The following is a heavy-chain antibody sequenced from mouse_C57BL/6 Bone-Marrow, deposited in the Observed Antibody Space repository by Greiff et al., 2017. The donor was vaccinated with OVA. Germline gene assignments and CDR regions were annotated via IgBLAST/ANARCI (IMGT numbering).Heavy chain of an antibody. V-gene: IGHV1-54*01. J-gene: IGHJ2*01. CDR3: ARHFDY. Sequence: VQLQESGAELVRPGTSVKVSCKASGYAFTSYLIEWVKQRPGQGLEWIGVINPGSGGTNYNEKFKGKATLTANKSSSTAYMQLSSLTSEDSAVYFCARHFDYWGQGTTLTVSS. CDR1: GYAFTSYL. CDR2: INPGSGGT.